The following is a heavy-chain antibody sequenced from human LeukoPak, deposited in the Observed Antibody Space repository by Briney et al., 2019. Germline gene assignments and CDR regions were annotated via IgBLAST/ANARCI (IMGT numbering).Heavy chain of an antibody. CDR3: ARRKFEYSSSSRASYYYYYMDV. CDR1: GGSISSYY. J-gene: IGHJ6*03. D-gene: IGHD6-6*01. CDR2: IYTSGST. V-gene: IGHV4-4*09. Sequence: KTSETLSLTCTVSGGSISSYYWSWIRQPPGKGLEWIGYIYTSGSTNYNPSLKSRVTISVDTSKNQFSLKLSSVTAADTAVYYCARRKFEYSSSSRASYYYYYMDVWGKGNTVTVSS.